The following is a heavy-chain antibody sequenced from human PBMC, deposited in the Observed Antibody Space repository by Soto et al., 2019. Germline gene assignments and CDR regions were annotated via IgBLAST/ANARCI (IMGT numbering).Heavy chain of an antibody. CDR1: GYSFTSYW. V-gene: IGHV5-10-1*01. CDR2: IDPADSYT. D-gene: IGHD2-15*01. Sequence: PGESLKISCKASGYSFTSYWITWVRQMPGKGLEWMGRIDPADSYTNYSPSFQGHVTISADKSISTAYLQWRRLKASDTAMYYCASLCKSCSSPLNAAYWGQGNLVTVSS. J-gene: IGHJ1*01. CDR3: ASLCKSCSSPLNAAY.